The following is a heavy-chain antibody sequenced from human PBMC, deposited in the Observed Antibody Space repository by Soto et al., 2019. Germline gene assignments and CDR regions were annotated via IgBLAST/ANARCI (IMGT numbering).Heavy chain of an antibody. J-gene: IGHJ5*02. CDR2: IYYSGST. V-gene: IGHV4-39*01. Sequence: SETLSLTCTVSGGSISSSSYYWGWIRQPPGKGLEWIGGIYYSGSTYYNPSLKSRVTISVDTSKNQFSLKLSSVTAADTAVYYCARHNRITMVRGVMESWFDPWGQGTLVTVSS. CDR1: GGSISSSSYY. D-gene: IGHD3-10*01. CDR3: ARHNRITMVRGVMESWFDP.